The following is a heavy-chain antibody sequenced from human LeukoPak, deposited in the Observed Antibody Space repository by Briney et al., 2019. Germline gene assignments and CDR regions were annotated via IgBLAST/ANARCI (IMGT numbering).Heavy chain of an antibody. D-gene: IGHD2-2*01. CDR3: ATSQPPLIVVVPAAIFERADYYYGMDV. CDR2: FDPEDGET. CDR1: GYTLTELS. Sequence: ASVKVSCKVSGYTLTELSMHWVRQAPGKGLEWMGGFDPEDGETIYAQKFQGRVTMTEDTSTDTAYMELSSLRSEDTAVYYCATSQPPLIVVVPAAIFERADYYYGMDVWGQGTTVTVSS. V-gene: IGHV1-24*01. J-gene: IGHJ6*02.